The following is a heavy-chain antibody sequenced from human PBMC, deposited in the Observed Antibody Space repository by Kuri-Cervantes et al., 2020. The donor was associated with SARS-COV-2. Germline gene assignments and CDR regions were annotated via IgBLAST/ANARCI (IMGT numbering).Heavy chain of an antibody. D-gene: IGHD5-24*01. V-gene: IGHV3-23*01. Sequence: GGSLRLSCAASGFTFSSYAMSWVRQAPGKGLEWVSAISGSGGSTYYADSVKGRFTLSRDNARNSLYLQMNSLRAEDTAVYYCARLIGDGYPRYSFDHWGQGTLVTVSS. CDR3: ARLIGDGYPRYSFDH. J-gene: IGHJ4*02. CDR1: GFTFSSYA. CDR2: ISGSGGST.